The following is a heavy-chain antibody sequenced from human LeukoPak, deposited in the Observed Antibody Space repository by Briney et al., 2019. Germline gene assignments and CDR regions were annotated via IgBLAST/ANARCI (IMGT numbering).Heavy chain of an antibody. J-gene: IGHJ6*02. Sequence: GGSLRLSCAASGFTVSSNYMSWVRQAPGKGLEWVSVIYSGGSTYYADSVKGRFTISRDNSKNTLYLQMNSLRAEDTAVYYCARELLWFGEADYYYYGMDVWGQGTTVTVSS. CDR1: GFTVSSNY. V-gene: IGHV3-53*01. D-gene: IGHD3-10*01. CDR2: IYSGGST. CDR3: ARELLWFGEADYYYYGMDV.